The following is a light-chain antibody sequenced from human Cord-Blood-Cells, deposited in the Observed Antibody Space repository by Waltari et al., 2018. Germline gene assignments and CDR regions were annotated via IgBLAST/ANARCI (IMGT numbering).Light chain of an antibody. J-gene: IGKJ3*01. CDR1: QTVSSY. CDR2: DAS. V-gene: IGKV3-11*01. CDR3: QQRSNWPPRFT. Sequence: EIVLTQSPATLSLSPGEMATLSCRASQTVSSYLACYKQKPGQAPRRLIYDASNRATGIPARFSGRGSVTDFTLTISSLESEEFAVYYCQQRSNWPPRFTVGPGTKVDIK.